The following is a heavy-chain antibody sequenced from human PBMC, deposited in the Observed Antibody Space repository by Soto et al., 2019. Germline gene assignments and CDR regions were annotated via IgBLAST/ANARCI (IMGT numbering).Heavy chain of an antibody. D-gene: IGHD5-12*01. CDR3: AKDLTPGYGYLDY. J-gene: IGHJ4*02. CDR1: GFTFSSYA. V-gene: IGHV3-23*01. CDR2: ISGSGGST. Sequence: AGGSLRLSCAASGFTFSSYAMSWVRQAPGKGLEWVSAISGSGGSTYYADSVKGRFTISRDNSKNTLYLQMNSLRAEDTAVYYGAKDLTPGYGYLDYWGQGTLVTVSS.